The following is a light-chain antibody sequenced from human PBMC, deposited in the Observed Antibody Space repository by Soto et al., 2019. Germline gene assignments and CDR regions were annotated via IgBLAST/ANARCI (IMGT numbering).Light chain of an antibody. CDR1: QSVSNW. V-gene: IGKV1-5*01. J-gene: IGKJ1*01. CDR2: DVS. CDR3: QHYDSYCWT. Sequence: DIQMTQSPSTLSASVGERVTITCRASQSVSNWLAWYQQKPGKAPKLLIYDVSSLESGVPSRFSGSGSGTEFILTISSLQPDDFATYSCQHYDSYCWTFDQGTEVDIK.